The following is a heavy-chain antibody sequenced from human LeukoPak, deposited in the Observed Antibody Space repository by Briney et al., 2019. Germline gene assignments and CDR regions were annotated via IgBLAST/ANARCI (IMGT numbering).Heavy chain of an antibody. D-gene: IGHD3-10*01. J-gene: IGHJ4*02. CDR1: GFTFSDYY. V-gene: IGHV3-11*01. CDR2: ISSSGSTI. Sequence: GGSLRLSCAASGFTFSDYYMSWIRQAPGKGLEWVSYISSSGSTIYYADSVKGRFTISRDNAKNSLYLQMNSLRAEDTAVYYCARDRGMGVWFGERDNIYPYWGQGTLVTVSS. CDR3: ARDRGMGVWFGERDNIYPY.